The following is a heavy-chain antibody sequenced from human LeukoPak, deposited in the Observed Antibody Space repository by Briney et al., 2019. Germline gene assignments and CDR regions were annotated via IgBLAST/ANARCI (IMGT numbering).Heavy chain of an antibody. D-gene: IGHD3-22*01. CDR2: IYSGGST. Sequence: GGSLRLSCAASGFTVSSNYMSWVRQAPGKGLEWVSVIYSGGSTYYADSVKGRFTISRDNSKNTLYLQMNSLRAEDTAVYYCAREYYYDSSGYRGYFDYWGQGTLVTVSS. J-gene: IGHJ4*02. CDR3: AREYYYDSSGYRGYFDY. CDR1: GFTVSSNY. V-gene: IGHV3-66*01.